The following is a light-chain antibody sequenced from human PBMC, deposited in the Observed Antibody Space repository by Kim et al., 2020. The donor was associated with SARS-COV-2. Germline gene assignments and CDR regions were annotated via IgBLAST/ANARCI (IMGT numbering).Light chain of an antibody. J-gene: IGLJ1*01. CDR3: CSYAGSYTYV. CDR2: DVS. V-gene: IGLV2-11*01. Sequence: QSALTQPRSVSGSPGQSVTISCTGTSSDVGNYNYVSWYQQHPGKAPKLMIYDVSKRPSGVPDRFSGSKSGNTASLTISGLQAEDEADYYCCSYAGSYTYVFAPGTKVTVL. CDR1: SSDVGNYNY.